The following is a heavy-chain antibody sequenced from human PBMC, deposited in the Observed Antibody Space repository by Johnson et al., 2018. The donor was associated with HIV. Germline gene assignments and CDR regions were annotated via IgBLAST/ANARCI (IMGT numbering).Heavy chain of an antibody. CDR2: IKQDGTEK. CDR3: ARSYRSGSYHGGGWKAFDI. D-gene: IGHD1-26*01. V-gene: IGHV3-7*03. CDR1: GFTFSSYW. Sequence: MQLVESGGGLVQPGGSLILSCAASGFTFSSYWMSWVRQAPGKGLEWVANIKQDGTEKYYVDSVKGRFTISRDNAKNSLYLQLNSLRAEDTAVYYCARSYRSGSYHGGGWKAFDIWGQGTMVTVSS. J-gene: IGHJ3*02.